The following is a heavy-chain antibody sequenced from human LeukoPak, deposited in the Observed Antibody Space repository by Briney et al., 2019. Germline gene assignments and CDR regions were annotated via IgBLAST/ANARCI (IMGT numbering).Heavy chain of an antibody. D-gene: IGHD5-12*01. J-gene: IGHJ4*02. CDR2: ISYDGSNK. CDR1: GFTFSSYG. Sequence: GGSLRLSCAASGFTFSSYGMHWVRQAPGKGLEWVAVISYDGSNKYYADSVKGRFTISRDNSKNTLYLQMNSLRAEDTAVYYCAKDEGYSGYDQPDYWGQGTLVTVSS. V-gene: IGHV3-30*18. CDR3: AKDEGYSGYDQPDY.